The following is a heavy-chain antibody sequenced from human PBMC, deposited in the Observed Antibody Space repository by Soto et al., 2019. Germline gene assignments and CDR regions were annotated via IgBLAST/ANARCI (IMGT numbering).Heavy chain of an antibody. V-gene: IGHV4-59*01. CDR2: VYYTGST. Sequence: SETLSLTCTVSGGSISADYWNWIRQPPGKGLELIGYVYYTGSTNYNPSLKSRVTLSLDPSKNQFSLKLSSVTAADTAVYYCARGGAYYYSSGYGRPFDYWGQGTLVTVSS. D-gene: IGHD3-22*01. CDR1: GGSISADY. CDR3: ARGGAYYYSSGYGRPFDY. J-gene: IGHJ4*02.